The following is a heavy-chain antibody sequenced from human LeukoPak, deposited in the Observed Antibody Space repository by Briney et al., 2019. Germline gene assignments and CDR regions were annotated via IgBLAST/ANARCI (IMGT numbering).Heavy chain of an antibody. Sequence: SETLSLTCTVSGGSISSSSYYWGWIRQPPGKGLEWIGSIYYSGSTYYNPSLKSRVTISVDTSKNQFSLKLSSVTAADTAVYYCARGEYSSSFYYYYYMDVWGKGTTVTVSS. CDR3: ARGEYSSSFYYYYYMDV. J-gene: IGHJ6*03. CDR2: IYYSGST. V-gene: IGHV4-39*07. D-gene: IGHD6-6*01. CDR1: GGSISSSSYY.